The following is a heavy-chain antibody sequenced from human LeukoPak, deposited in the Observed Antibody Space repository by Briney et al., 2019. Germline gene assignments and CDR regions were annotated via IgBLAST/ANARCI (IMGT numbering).Heavy chain of an antibody. D-gene: IGHD2-15*01. V-gene: IGHV1-18*01. J-gene: IGHJ4*02. CDR3: ARGPGGCSGGSCYHDY. CDR2: INTHTGDT. CDR1: GYTFTTYD. Sequence: GVSVKVSCKASGYTFTTYDISWVRQAPGQGPEWMGWINTHTGDTRYGQKVQGRVTMTTDTSTSTAYMELRSLESDDTAVYFCARGPGGCSGGSCYHDYWGQGTLVTVSS.